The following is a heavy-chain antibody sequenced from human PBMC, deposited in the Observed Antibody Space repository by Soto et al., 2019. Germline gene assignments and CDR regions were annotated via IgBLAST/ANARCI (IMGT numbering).Heavy chain of an antibody. D-gene: IGHD3-22*01. CDR2: IGIGSSTK. CDR1: GFPFRNYC. J-gene: IGHJ3*01. CDR3: ARDQLYYNDISGRPLNAFDV. V-gene: IGHV3-48*01. Sequence: GGSLRLSFAASGFPFRNYCMNWVPPTPGEGVEGVSYIGIGSSTKYYADSVKGRFTISRDNAKNSLYLQMNSLRAEDTAVYYCARDQLYYNDISGRPLNAFDVWGQGTMVTVSS.